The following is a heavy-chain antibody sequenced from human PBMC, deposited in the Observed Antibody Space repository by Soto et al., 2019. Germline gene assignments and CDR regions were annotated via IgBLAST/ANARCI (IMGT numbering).Heavy chain of an antibody. CDR3: ARDLSGYDSGAFDY. D-gene: IGHD5-12*01. CDR2: IIPIFGTA. J-gene: IGHJ4*02. Sequence: QVQLVQSGAEVKKPGSSVKVSCKASGGTFSSYAISWVRQAPGQGLEWMGGIIPIFGTANYAQKFQGRVTITADKSTSTAYRELSSLRAEDTAVYYCARDLSGYDSGAFDYWGQGTLVTVAS. CDR1: GGTFSSYA. V-gene: IGHV1-69*06.